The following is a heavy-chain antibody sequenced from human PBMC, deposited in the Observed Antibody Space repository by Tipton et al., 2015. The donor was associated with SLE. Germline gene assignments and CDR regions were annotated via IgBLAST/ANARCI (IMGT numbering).Heavy chain of an antibody. V-gene: IGHV3-23*03. D-gene: IGHD6-6*01. CDR2: IYSDGNI. J-gene: IGHJ4*02. Sequence: SLRLSCAASGFTLSNYGMSWVRQAPGKGLEWVSVIYSDGNILYESSAQGRFIISRDTSKNMLYLQMESLRPEDMAVYYCAKDGARQLVPDNWGQGTLVTVSS. CDR3: AKDGARQLVPDN. CDR1: GFTLSNYG.